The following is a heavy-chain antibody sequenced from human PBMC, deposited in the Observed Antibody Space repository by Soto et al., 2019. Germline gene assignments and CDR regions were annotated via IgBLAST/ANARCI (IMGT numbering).Heavy chain of an antibody. CDR1: GGSFSGYY. CDR2: INHSGST. CDR3: ARGSGNDYVWGSYRYTSRGMDV. Sequence: SETLSLTCAVYGGSFSGYYWSWIRQPPGKGLEWIGEINHSGSTNYNPSLKSRVTILVDTSKNQFSLKLSSVTAADTAVYYCARGSGNDYVWGSYRYTSRGMDVWGQGTTVTVSS. J-gene: IGHJ6*02. D-gene: IGHD3-16*02. V-gene: IGHV4-34*01.